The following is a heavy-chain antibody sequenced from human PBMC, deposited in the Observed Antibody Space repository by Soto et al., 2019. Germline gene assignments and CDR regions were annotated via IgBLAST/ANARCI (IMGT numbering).Heavy chain of an antibody. D-gene: IGHD3-16*01. CDR2: IKSDGSST. Sequence: EVQLLESGGDLVRPGGSLRLSCVGSGFSFDNYGMSWVRQAPGKGLEWVSAIKSDGSSTYYAASVKDRFTISRDNSKNTLYLQLNSLRAEDTAVYYCAQLGLMTFSHKHYFNHWGRGTLVTVSS. CDR3: AQLGLMTFSHKHYFNH. V-gene: IGHV3-23*01. CDR1: GFSFDNYG. J-gene: IGHJ4*02.